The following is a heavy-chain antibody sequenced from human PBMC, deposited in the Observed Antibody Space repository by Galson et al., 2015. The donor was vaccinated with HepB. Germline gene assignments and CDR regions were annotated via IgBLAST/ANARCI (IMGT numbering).Heavy chain of an antibody. J-gene: IGHJ4*02. CDR2: ISGSGGST. D-gene: IGHD6-19*01. CDR3: AKMGYSSGCHDYYFHY. CDR1: GFTFSSYA. V-gene: IGHV3-23*01. Sequence: SLRLSCAASGFTFSSYAMSWVRQAPGKGLEWVSAISGSGGSTYYADSVKGRFTISRDNSKNTLYLQMNSLRAEDTAVYYCAKMGYSSGCHDYYFHYCVQSALSTASS.